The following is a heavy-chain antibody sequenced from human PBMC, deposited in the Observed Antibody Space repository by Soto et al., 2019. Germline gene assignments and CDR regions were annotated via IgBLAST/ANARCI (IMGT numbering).Heavy chain of an antibody. CDR3: AKASGGQLLFFDY. CDR1: GFTVSSNY. Sequence: PGGSLRLSCAASGFTVSSNYMSWVRQAPGKGLEWVSVIYSGGSTYYADSVKGRFTISRDNSKNTLYLQMNSLRAEDTAVYYCAKASGGQLLFFDYWGQGTLVTVSS. V-gene: IGHV3-66*01. D-gene: IGHD2-2*01. J-gene: IGHJ4*02. CDR2: IYSGGST.